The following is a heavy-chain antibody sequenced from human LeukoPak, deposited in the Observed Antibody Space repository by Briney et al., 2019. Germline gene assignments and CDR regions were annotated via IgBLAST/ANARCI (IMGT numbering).Heavy chain of an antibody. D-gene: IGHD2-21*01. J-gene: IGHJ4*02. Sequence: SETLSLTCTVSGGSISSYYWSWIRQPPGKGLEWIGSIYYSGSTYYNPSLQSRVTISVDTSKNQFSLKLTSVTAADTAVYYCAGICGGDCFLDYWGQGTLVTVSS. CDR1: GGSISSYY. CDR3: AGICGGDCFLDY. CDR2: IYYSGST. V-gene: IGHV4-59*05.